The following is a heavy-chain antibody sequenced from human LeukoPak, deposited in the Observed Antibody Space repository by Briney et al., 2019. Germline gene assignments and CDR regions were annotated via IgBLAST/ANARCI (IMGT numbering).Heavy chain of an antibody. CDR1: GGSISSYY. J-gene: IGHJ5*02. CDR3: ARTTGDWFDP. V-gene: IGHV4-59*01. D-gene: IGHD7-27*01. CDR2: IYYSGTT. Sequence: SSETLSLTCTVSGGSISSYYWSWIRQPPGKGLEWIGYIYYSGTTNYNPSLKSRVTISVDTSKNQFSLKLSSVTAADTAAYYCARTTGDWFDPWGQGTLVTVSS.